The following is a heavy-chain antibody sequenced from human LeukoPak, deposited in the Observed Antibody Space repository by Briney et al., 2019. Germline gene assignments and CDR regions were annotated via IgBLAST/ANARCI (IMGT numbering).Heavy chain of an antibody. Sequence: SETLSLTCTVSGGSISSSSYYWGWIRQPPGKGLEWIGSIYYSGSTNYNPSLKSRVTISVDTSKNQLSLKLSSVTAADTAVYYCATRRGGIGSRDYWGQGTLVTVSS. CDR3: ATRRGGIGSRDY. J-gene: IGHJ4*02. V-gene: IGHV4-39*07. CDR1: GGSISSSSYY. D-gene: IGHD3-16*01. CDR2: IYYSGST.